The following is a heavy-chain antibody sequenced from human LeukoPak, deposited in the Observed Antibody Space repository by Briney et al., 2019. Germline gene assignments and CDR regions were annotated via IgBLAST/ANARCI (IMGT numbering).Heavy chain of an antibody. J-gene: IGHJ3*02. V-gene: IGHV3-NL1*01. D-gene: IGHD2-15*01. Sequence: GGSLRLSCAASGFTFSTYGMHWVRQAPGKGLEWVSVLYSGGSTYYTDSVKGRFTISRDNSKNTLLLQMNSLRVEDTAVYYCASPLIVASAFDIWGQGTMVTVSS. CDR2: LYSGGST. CDR1: GFTFSTYG. CDR3: ASPLIVASAFDI.